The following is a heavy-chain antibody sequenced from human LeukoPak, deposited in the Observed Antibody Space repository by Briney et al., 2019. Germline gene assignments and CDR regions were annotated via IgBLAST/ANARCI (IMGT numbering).Heavy chain of an antibody. CDR2: ISSSSSYT. CDR1: GFTFSDYY. Sequence: GGSLRPSCAASGFTFSDYYMSWIRQAPGKGLEWVSYISSSSSYTNYGDSVKGRFTISRDNAKNSLYLQMNSLRAEDSAVYYCAREGDAYYFDYWGQGTLGTVSS. D-gene: IGHD2-21*01. J-gene: IGHJ4*02. V-gene: IGHV3-11*06. CDR3: AREGDAYYFDY.